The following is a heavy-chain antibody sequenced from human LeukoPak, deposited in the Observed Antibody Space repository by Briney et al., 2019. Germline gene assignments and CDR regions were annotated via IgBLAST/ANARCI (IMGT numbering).Heavy chain of an antibody. CDR1: GYTFTSYY. D-gene: IGHD2-15*01. J-gene: IGHJ6*03. V-gene: IGHV1-46*03. CDR2: INPSGGST. CDR3: ARVTTPYYYYMDV. Sequence: ASVKVSCKASGYTFTSYYMHWVRQAPGQGLEWVGIINPSGGSTSYAQKFQGRVTMTRDTSTSTVYMELSSLRSEDTAVYYCARVTTPYYYYMDVWGKGTTVTVSS.